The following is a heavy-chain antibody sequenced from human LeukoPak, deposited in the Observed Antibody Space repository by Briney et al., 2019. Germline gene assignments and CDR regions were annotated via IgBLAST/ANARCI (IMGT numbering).Heavy chain of an antibody. CDR2: INHSGST. J-gene: IGHJ4*02. Sequence: PSETLSLTCTVSGGSISSSSYYWSWIRQPPGKGLEWIGEINHSGSTNYNPSLKSRVTISVDTSKNQFSLKLSSVTAADTAVYYCARIDTAMVNGDEFDYWGQGTLVTVSS. V-gene: IGHV4-39*07. CDR3: ARIDTAMVNGDEFDY. D-gene: IGHD5-18*01. CDR1: GGSISSSSYY.